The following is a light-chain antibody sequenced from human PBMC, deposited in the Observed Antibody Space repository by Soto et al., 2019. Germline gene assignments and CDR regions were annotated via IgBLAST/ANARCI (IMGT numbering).Light chain of an antibody. V-gene: IGLV3-21*02. CDR2: DDS. Sequence: SYELTQPPSVSVAPGQTARITCGGNVIGSISVHWYQQKPGQAPVLVGFDDSDRPSGIRERFSGSNSRNTATLTISRVEAGDEADYYCQVWDSSSDHVIFGGGTKLTVL. CDR1: VIGSIS. J-gene: IGLJ2*01. CDR3: QVWDSSSDHVI.